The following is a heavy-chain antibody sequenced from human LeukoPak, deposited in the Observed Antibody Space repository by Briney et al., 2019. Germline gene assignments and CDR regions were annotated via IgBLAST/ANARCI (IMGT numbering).Heavy chain of an antibody. V-gene: IGHV3-23*01. Sequence: GGSLRLSCAASGLTIDIHAMTWVRQAPGKGLEWASTISASGDITHFADSVRGRFTISRDNSRNTLYLQMKNLRAEDTAIYYCAKAYSSGYYPYDYWGQGALVSVSS. D-gene: IGHD6-19*01. CDR2: ISASGDIT. CDR3: AKAYSSGYYPYDY. J-gene: IGHJ4*02. CDR1: GLTIDIHA.